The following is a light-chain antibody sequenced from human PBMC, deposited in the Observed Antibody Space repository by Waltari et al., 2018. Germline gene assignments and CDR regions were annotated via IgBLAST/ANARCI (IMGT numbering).Light chain of an antibody. V-gene: IGKV3-11*01. Sequence: EIVLTQSPATLSLSPGDRATLSCRASQSVSNYLAWYQQKPGQPPRLLIYGASNRAAGSPDRSSGSGSGTDFTLTISSLDTEDVAVYFCQQRSNWRGLTFGGGTKVEIK. J-gene: IGKJ4*02. CDR2: GAS. CDR1: QSVSNY. CDR3: QQRSNWRGLT.